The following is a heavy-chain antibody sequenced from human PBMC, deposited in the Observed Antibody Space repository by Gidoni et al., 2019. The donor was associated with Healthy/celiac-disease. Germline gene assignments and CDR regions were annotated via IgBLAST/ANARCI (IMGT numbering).Heavy chain of an antibody. D-gene: IGHD2-2*01. J-gene: IGHJ4*02. CDR1: GFTFSTYY. CDR2: ISSSSSTI. Sequence: EVQLVESGGGLVQPGGSLRLSCAASGFTFSTYYMTWVRQAPGKGLEWVSYISSSSSTIYYADSVKGRCTISRENAKNSLYLQMNSLRAEDTAVYYCALAHKYCSSTSCPFDSWGQGTLVTVSS. CDR3: ALAHKYCSSTSCPFDS. V-gene: IGHV3-48*01.